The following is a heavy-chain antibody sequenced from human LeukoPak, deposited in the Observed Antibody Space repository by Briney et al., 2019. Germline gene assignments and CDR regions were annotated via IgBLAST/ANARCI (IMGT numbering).Heavy chain of an antibody. V-gene: IGHV4-34*01. J-gene: IGHJ6*03. D-gene: IGHD3-22*01. CDR1: GGSFSGYY. CDR2: INHSGST. CDR3: ARALSYYYDSSGYYYREYCYYMDV. Sequence: SETLSLTCAVYGGSFSGYYWSWIRQPPGKGREWIGEINHSGSTNYNPSLKSRVTISVDTSKNQFSLKLSSVTAADTAVYYCARALSYYYDSSGYYYREYCYYMDVWGKGTTVTISS.